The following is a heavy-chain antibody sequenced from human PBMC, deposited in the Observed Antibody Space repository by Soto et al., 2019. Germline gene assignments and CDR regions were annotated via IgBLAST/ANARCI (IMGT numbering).Heavy chain of an antibody. Sequence: GGSLRLSCSGSGFIFSIYAIHWVRQAPGKGLEYVSFISIDGSRTHYADSVKGRFTISRDNSKNSLYLQMNSLRADDTAVYYCARDHENYYASQNWGLGTLVTVSS. V-gene: IGHV3-64*04. CDR2: ISIDGSRT. D-gene: IGHD3-10*01. CDR3: ARDHENYYASQN. CDR1: GFIFSIYA. J-gene: IGHJ4*02.